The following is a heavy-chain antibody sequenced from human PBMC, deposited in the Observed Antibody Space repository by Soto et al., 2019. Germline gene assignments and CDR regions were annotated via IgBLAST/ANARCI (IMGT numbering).Heavy chain of an antibody. CDR3: ARDEGSSWYLD. V-gene: IGHV3-21*01. CDR1: GFTFSSYS. Sequence: GGSLRLSCAAPGFTFSSYSMNWVRQAPGKGLEWVSSISSSSSYIYYADSVKGRFTISRDNAKNSLYLQMNSLRAEDTAVYYCARDEGSSWYLDWGQGTLVTVSS. J-gene: IGHJ4*02. CDR2: ISSSSSYI. D-gene: IGHD6-13*01.